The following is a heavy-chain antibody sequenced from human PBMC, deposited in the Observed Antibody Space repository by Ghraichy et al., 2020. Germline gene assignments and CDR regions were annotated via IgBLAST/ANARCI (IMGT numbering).Heavy chain of an antibody. CDR3: ARLIGVVHDDY. D-gene: IGHD3-3*01. V-gene: IGHV4-34*01. J-gene: IGHJ4*02. Sequence: SETLSLTCAVYGGSFSGYYWSWIRQPPGKGLEWIGEINHSGSTNYNPSLKSRVTISVDTSKNQFSLKLSSVTAADTAVYYCARLIGVVHDDYWGQGTLVTVSS. CDR1: GGSFSGYY. CDR2: INHSGST.